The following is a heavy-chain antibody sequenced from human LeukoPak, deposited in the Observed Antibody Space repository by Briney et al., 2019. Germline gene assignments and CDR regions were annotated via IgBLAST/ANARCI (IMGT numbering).Heavy chain of an antibody. CDR3: ARDLGGSYYPLSAFDI. Sequence: SVKVSCKASGGTFSSYAISWVRQAPGQGLEWMGGIIPIFGTANYAQKFQGRVTITADKSTSTAYMELSSLRSEDTAVYYCARDLGGSYYPLSAFDIWGQGTMVTVSS. D-gene: IGHD1-26*01. CDR2: IIPIFGTA. V-gene: IGHV1-69*06. J-gene: IGHJ3*02. CDR1: GGTFSSYA.